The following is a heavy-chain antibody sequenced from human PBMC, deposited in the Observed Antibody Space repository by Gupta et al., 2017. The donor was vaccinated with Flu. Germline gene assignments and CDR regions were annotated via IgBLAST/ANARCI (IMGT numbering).Heavy chain of an antibody. CDR1: GFTFSTYA. D-gene: IGHD2-21*02. CDR2: ISGNGVRI. V-gene: IGHV3-23*01. Sequence: EVLLLESGGNLVQPGGSLRLSRAAAGFTFSTYAVTWVRQAPGKGLEWVSSISGNGVRIHYADSVKGRFTISRDNSKNTLHLQMNSLRAEDTAVYYCTTGLVYCGADCYRPEYFQHWGRGTLVTVSS. CDR3: TTGLVYCGADCYRPEYFQH. J-gene: IGHJ1*01.